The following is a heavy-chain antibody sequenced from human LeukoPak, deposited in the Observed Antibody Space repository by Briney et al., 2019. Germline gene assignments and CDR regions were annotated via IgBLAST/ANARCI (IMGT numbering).Heavy chain of an antibody. J-gene: IGHJ5*02. CDR1: GFIFNNYA. CDR3: ARLVIPSHSRWFDP. Sequence: GGSLRLSCTASGFIFNNYAMSWVRQAPGQGLEWVSTISQGGETPYYADSVKGRFTGSRDNSKNTLYLQIDSLSAEDTAVYYCARLVIPSHSRWFDPWGQGTLVTVSS. D-gene: IGHD2-21*01. CDR2: ISQGGETP. V-gene: IGHV3-23*01.